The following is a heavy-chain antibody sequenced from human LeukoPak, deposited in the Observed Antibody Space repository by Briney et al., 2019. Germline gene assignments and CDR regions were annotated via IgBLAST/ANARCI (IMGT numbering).Heavy chain of an antibody. J-gene: IGHJ3*02. D-gene: IGHD3-22*01. CDR3: ARSPRRFTMIYAFGI. Sequence: PSETLSLTCAVSGGSISSGGYSWSWIRQPPGKGLEWIGYIYHSGSTYYNPSLKSRVTISVDRSKNQFSLKLSSVTAADTAVYYCARSPRRFTMIYAFGIWGQGTMVTVSS. CDR1: GGSISSGGYS. CDR2: IYHSGST. V-gene: IGHV4-30-2*01.